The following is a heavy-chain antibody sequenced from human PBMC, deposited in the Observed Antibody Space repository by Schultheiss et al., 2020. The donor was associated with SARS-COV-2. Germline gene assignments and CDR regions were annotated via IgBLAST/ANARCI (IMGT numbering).Heavy chain of an antibody. CDR2: INSDGSST. D-gene: IGHD2-2*02. V-gene: IGHV3-74*01. CDR1: GFTFSSYW. Sequence: GGSLRLSCAASGFTFSSYWMHWVRQAPGKGLVWVSRINSDGSSTSYADSVKGRFTISRDNAKNTLYLQMNSLRAEDTAVYYCAREGCSSTSCYTLMDYYYMDGWGKGTTVTVSS. J-gene: IGHJ6*03. CDR3: AREGCSSTSCYTLMDYYYMDG.